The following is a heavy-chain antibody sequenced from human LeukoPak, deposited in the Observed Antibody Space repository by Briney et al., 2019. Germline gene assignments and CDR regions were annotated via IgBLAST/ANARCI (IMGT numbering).Heavy chain of an antibody. CDR1: GYTFTNYD. Sequence: ASVKASCKASGYTFTNYDISWVRQAPGQGLEWMGWISVYNGNTKYAQMFQGRVTMATNTSTSTAYMELRSLRSDDTAVYYCAAGTPLRDFDYWGQGTLVTVSS. CDR3: AAGTPLRDFDY. J-gene: IGHJ4*02. V-gene: IGHV1-18*01. D-gene: IGHD3-10*01. CDR2: ISVYNGNT.